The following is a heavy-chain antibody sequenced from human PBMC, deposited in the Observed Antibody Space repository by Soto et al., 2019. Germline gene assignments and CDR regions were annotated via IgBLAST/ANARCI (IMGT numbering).Heavy chain of an antibody. J-gene: IGHJ3*01. CDR1: GYTFTTYG. V-gene: IGHV1-18*01. CDR3: ARDWYCSGGTCSDTFDV. Sequence: ASVKVSCKASGYTFTTYGISWVRQAPGQGLEWMGWISTDDGHTNYVQKFRGRVTLTTDRTTSTVYMELRSLTSDDTAVYYFARDWYCSGGTCSDTFDVWGQGTMVTVSS. D-gene: IGHD2-15*01. CDR2: ISTDDGHT.